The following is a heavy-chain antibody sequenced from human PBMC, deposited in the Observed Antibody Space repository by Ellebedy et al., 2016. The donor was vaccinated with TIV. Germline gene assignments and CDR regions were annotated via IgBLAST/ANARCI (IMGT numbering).Heavy chain of an antibody. V-gene: IGHV3-23*01. CDR3: AKSGGYYGSGSLVYYYYYMDV. Sequence: PGGSLRLSCAASGFTFSSYAMTWVRQAPGKGLECVSTISGSGGSTHYADSVRGRFTISRDNSKNTLFLQMNSLTAEDTAVYYCAKSGGYYGSGSLVYYYYYMDVWGKGTTVTVSS. CDR1: GFTFSSYA. D-gene: IGHD3-10*01. J-gene: IGHJ6*03. CDR2: ISGSGGST.